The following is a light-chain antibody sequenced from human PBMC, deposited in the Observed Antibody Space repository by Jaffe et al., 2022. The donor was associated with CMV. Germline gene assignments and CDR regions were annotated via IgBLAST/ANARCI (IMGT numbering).Light chain of an antibody. CDR1: QSLNNN. CDR2: GAS. J-gene: IGKJ1*01. CDR3: QQYFNWPRT. Sequence: EIVMTQSPATLSVSPGERATLSCRASQSLNNNLAWYQQTPGQAPRLLLYGASTRATGIPARFSGSGSGTEFTLTISSLQSEDFAIYYCQQYFNWPRTFGQGTKVEIK. V-gene: IGKV3-15*01.